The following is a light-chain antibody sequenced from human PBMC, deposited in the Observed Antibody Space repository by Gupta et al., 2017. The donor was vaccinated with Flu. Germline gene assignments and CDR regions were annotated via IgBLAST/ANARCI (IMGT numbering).Light chain of an antibody. CDR3: QQYYSAPYT. CDR1: QSVLYTSNNKNY. V-gene: IGKV4-1*01. Sequence: DIVMTQSPDSLAVSLGERATINCKSGQSVLYTSNNKNYLAWYQHKPGHPPKLLIYWASTRESGVPDRFSGSGSGTDFTLTISSLQAEDVAVYYCQQYYSAPYTFGGGTKVEIK. CDR2: WAS. J-gene: IGKJ4*01.